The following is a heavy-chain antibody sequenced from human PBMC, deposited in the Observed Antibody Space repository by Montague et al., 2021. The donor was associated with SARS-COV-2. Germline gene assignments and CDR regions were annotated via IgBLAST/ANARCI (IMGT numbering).Heavy chain of an antibody. CDR2: INYSGST. Sequence: SETLSLTCTVSGGSISSSSYYWGWIRQPPGKGLEWIGSINYSGSTYYNPSLKSRVTISVDTSKNQFSLKLSSVTAADTAVYYCARSPTSHSYDSKAAPATPDAFDIWGQGTMVTVSS. CDR3: ARSPTSHSYDSKAAPATPDAFDI. D-gene: IGHD3-22*01. J-gene: IGHJ3*02. V-gene: IGHV4-39*01. CDR1: GGSISSSSYY.